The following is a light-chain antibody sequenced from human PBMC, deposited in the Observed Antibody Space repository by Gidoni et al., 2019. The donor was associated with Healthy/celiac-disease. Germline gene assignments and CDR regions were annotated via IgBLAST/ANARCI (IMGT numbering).Light chain of an antibody. CDR1: QSIRSY. CDR2: AAS. CDR3: QQSYSTPL. V-gene: IGKV1-39*01. J-gene: IGKJ4*01. Sequence: IQMTKSPSSLSASVGDRVTITCRASQSIRSYLNWNQQKPGKAPKLLIYAASSLQSGVPSRCSGSASGTDFTLTISRLQPEDFATYYCQQSYSTPLFGGGTQVEIK.